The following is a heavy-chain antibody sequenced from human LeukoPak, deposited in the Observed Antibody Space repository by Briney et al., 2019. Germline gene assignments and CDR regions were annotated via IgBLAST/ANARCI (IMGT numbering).Heavy chain of an antibody. V-gene: IGHV3-7*01. J-gene: IGHJ4*02. CDR1: GFSFSSYW. CDR2: IKPDGSEK. D-gene: IGHD2-15*01. CDR3: ARDRGPDIVVVVAATFDY. Sequence: PGGSLRLSCAASGFSFSSYWMTWVRQAPGKGLEWVANIKPDGSEKDYVDSVKGRFSISRDNAKNSLYLQMNSLRAEDTAVYYCARDRGPDIVVVVAATFDYWGQGTLVTVSS.